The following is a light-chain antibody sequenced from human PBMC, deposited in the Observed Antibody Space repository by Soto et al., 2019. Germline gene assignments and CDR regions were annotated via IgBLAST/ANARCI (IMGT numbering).Light chain of an antibody. V-gene: IGLV2-8*01. Sequence: SVLAQPPSATGSLGQSVAISYTGSGSDIGAYNFVSWYQQHPGKAPKLMIFGVTERPSGVPDRFSGSKSGNTASLTVSGLQADDEAVYYCYSYAGRNIWVFGGGTQLTVL. J-gene: IGLJ3*02. CDR1: GSDIGAYNF. CDR3: YSYAGRNIWV. CDR2: GVT.